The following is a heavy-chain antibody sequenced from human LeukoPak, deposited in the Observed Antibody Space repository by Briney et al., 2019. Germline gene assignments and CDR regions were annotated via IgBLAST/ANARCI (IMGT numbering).Heavy chain of an antibody. CDR3: ATKQWLAPPPDS. CDR2: INTDGTVT. V-gene: IGHV3-74*01. J-gene: IGHJ4*02. Sequence: GGSLSLSCAASGFTFSKYWMLWVPQAPGKGLESVSRINTDGTVTTYADSVKGRFTVSRDNADNTMFLQMNSVRDEDTAVYYCATKQWLAPPPDSWGQGTPVTVSS. D-gene: IGHD6-19*01. CDR1: GFTFSKYW.